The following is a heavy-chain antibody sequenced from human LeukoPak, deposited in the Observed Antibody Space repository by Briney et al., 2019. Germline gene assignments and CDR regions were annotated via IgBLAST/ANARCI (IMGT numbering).Heavy chain of an antibody. CDR3: ARVAAYYYYGMDV. Sequence: PSETLSLTCTVSGGSVSSGSYYWSWIRPPPGKGLEWVGYIYYSGSTNYNPSLKSRVTISVDTSKNQCSLKVSSVTAADTAVYYCARVAAYYYYGMDVWGKGTTVTVSS. D-gene: IGHD2-15*01. J-gene: IGHJ6*04. CDR2: IYYSGST. V-gene: IGHV4-61*01. CDR1: GGSVSSGSYY.